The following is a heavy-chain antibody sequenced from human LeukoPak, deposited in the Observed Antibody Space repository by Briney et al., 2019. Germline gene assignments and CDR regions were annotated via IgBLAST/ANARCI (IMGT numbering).Heavy chain of an antibody. CDR2: IWYDGSNK. CDR1: GFTFSSYG. Sequence: PGGSLRLSCAASGFTFSSYGMHWVRQAPGKGLEWVAVIWYDGSNKYYADSVKGRFTISRDNSKNTLYLQMNSLRAEDTAVYYCARDGRFGELSPYDGMDVRGQGTTVTVSS. CDR3: ARDGRFGELSPYDGMDV. V-gene: IGHV3-33*01. D-gene: IGHD3-10*01. J-gene: IGHJ6*02.